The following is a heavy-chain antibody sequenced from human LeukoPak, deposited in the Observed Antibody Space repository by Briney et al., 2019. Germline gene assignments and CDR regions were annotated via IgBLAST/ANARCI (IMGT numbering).Heavy chain of an antibody. CDR1: GGSISSYY. V-gene: IGHV4-59*12. Sequence: SETLSLTCTVSGGSISSYYWSWIRQPPGKGLEWIGYIYYSGSTNYNPSLKSRVTISVDTSKNQFSLKLSSVTAADTAVYYCARGKAYYDILTGSKSRTHFDYWGQGTLVTVSS. J-gene: IGHJ4*02. CDR3: ARGKAYYDILTGSKSRTHFDY. CDR2: IYYSGST. D-gene: IGHD3-9*01.